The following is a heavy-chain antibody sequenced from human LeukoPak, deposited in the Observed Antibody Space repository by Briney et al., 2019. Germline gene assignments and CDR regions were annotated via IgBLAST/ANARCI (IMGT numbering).Heavy chain of an antibody. CDR1: GGSISSYY. Sequence: SETLSLTCTVSGGSISSYYWSWIRQPTGKGLEWIGYIYYSGSTNYNPSLKSRVTISVDTSKNQFSLKLSSVTAADTAVYYCAREDPPYGMDVWGQGTTVTVSS. CDR3: AREDPPYGMDV. J-gene: IGHJ6*02. V-gene: IGHV4-59*01. CDR2: IYYSGST.